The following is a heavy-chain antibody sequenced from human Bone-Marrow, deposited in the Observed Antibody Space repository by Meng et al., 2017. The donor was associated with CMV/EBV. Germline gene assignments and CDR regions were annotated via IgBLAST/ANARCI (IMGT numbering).Heavy chain of an antibody. CDR2: IYYSGST. CDR1: GGSISSYY. J-gene: IGHJ3*02. Sequence: SETLSLTCTVSGGSISSYYWSWIRQPPGKGLEWIGYIYYSGSTNYNPSLKSRVTISVDTSKNQFSLKLSSVTAADTAVYYCARAVGPTIVDALDIWGQGTLVTVSS. D-gene: IGHD1-26*01. V-gene: IGHV4-59*01. CDR3: ARAVGPTIVDALDI.